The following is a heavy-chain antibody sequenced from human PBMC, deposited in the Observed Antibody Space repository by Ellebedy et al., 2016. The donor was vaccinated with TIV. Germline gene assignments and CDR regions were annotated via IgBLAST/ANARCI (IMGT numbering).Heavy chain of an antibody. D-gene: IGHD2-2*01. Sequence: AASVKVSCKASGYTFSSNGISWVQQAPGQGLEWMGWVIPSNGKTTYAKKLQGRVTMTTDTSTSTAYMELTSLRSNDTAVYYCARDRSAFDQVFDYWGQGTPVTVSS. V-gene: IGHV1-18*04. CDR3: ARDRSAFDQVFDY. J-gene: IGHJ4*02. CDR1: GYTFSSNG. CDR2: VIPSNGKT.